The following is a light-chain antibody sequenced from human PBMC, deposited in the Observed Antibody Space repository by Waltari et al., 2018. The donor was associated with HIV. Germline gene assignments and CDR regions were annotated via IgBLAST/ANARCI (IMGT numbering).Light chain of an antibody. Sequence: QSALTQPASVSGSPGQSIVISCTGTSADVGSHNYASWYQQHPGKVPKLVIYDVTSRPAGVSNRFSGSKSGNTASLTISGLRADDEADYYCSSYVGSSTSWLFGGGTKLTV. CDR1: SADVGSHNY. CDR2: DVT. CDR3: SSYVGSSTSWL. V-gene: IGLV2-14*03. J-gene: IGLJ3*02.